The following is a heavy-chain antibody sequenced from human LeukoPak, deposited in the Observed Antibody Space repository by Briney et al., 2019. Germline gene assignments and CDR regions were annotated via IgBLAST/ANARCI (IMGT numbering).Heavy chain of an antibody. CDR2: ISSSSSYI. V-gene: IGHV3-21*01. CDR1: GFTFSSYS. J-gene: IGHJ5*02. CDR3: ARDQSIAETFLRSNWFDP. D-gene: IGHD6-6*01. Sequence: PGGSLRLSCAASGFTFSSYSMNWVRQAPGKGLEWVSSISSSSSYIYHADSVKGRFTISRDNAKNSLYLQMNSMRAEDTAVYYCARDQSIAETFLRSNWFDPWGQGTLVTVSS.